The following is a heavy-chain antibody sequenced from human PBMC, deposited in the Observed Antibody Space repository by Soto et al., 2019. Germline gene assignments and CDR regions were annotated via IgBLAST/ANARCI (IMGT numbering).Heavy chain of an antibody. V-gene: IGHV3-30-3*01. Sequence: VQLVESGGGVVQPGRSLRLSCAASGFTFSRHAMHWVRQAPGKGLEWVAVLSFDGNTKYYADSVKGRFTISRDNSKNTVGLQMNSLRTEDTALYFCSRGMLDGYDSSVYNSPPVDYWGQGARVTVSS. CDR3: SRGMLDGYDSSVYNSPPVDY. J-gene: IGHJ4*02. CDR1: GFTFSRHA. D-gene: IGHD3-22*01. CDR2: LSFDGNTK.